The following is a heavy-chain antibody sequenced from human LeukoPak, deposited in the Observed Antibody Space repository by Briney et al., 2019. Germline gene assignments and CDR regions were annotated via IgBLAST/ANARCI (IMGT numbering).Heavy chain of an antibody. D-gene: IGHD3-22*01. CDR2: ISGSGGTT. CDR1: EFTFSSYA. J-gene: IGHJ3*02. Sequence: GGSLRLSCTASEFTFSSYAVTWVRQAPGKGLEWVSAISGSGGTTYYADSVKGRFTISRDNSKNTLYLQMNSLRAEDTAVYYCAKDRDDSSGYPYDALDIWGQGTMVTVSS. CDR3: AKDRDDSSGYPYDALDI. V-gene: IGHV3-23*01.